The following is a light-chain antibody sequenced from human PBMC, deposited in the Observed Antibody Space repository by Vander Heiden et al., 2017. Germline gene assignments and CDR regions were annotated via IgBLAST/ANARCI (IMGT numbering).Light chain of an antibody. J-gene: IGKJ5*01. Sequence: EIVLTQPPGTLSLSPGERAMLSCRASQSVSSSFLAWYQQKPGQAPSLLIYGASNRATGIPDRFSGSGSGTDFTLTISRLEPEDFAVYYCQQYGSSPSTFGQGTRLEIK. CDR1: QSVSSSF. CDR2: GAS. V-gene: IGKV3-20*01. CDR3: QQYGSSPST.